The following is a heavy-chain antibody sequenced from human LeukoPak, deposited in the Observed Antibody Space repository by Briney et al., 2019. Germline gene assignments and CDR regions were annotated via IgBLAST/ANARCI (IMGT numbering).Heavy chain of an antibody. CDR3: ARGGVDSGTYYYYMDV. J-gene: IGHJ6*03. CDR2: ISGSGGST. D-gene: IGHD1-26*01. CDR1: GFTFSSYA. V-gene: IGHV3-23*01. Sequence: GGSLRLPCAASGFTFSSYAMSWVRQAPGKGLEWVSAISGSGGSTYYADSVKGRFTISRDNSKNTLYLQMNSLRAEDTAVYYCARGGVDSGTYYYYMDVWGKGTTVTVSS.